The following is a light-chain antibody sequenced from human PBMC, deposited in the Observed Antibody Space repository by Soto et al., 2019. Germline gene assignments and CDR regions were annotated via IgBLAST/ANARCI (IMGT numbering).Light chain of an antibody. J-gene: IGLJ3*02. CDR2: EGS. Sequence: QSVLTQPASVSGSPGQSITISCTGTSSDVGSYNLVSWYQQHLGKAPKLMIYEGSKRPSGVSNRFSGSKSGNTASLTISGLQAEDEADYYCCSYAGSSTWVFGGGTKLTVL. CDR1: SSDVGSYNL. CDR3: CSYAGSSTWV. V-gene: IGLV2-23*01.